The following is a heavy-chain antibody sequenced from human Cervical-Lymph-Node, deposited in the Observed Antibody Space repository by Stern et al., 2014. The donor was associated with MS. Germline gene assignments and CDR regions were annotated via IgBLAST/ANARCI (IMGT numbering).Heavy chain of an antibody. CDR2: INPGGVST. V-gene: IGHV1-46*01. Sequence: DQLVESGAEVKKPGASVKVSCQASGYTFTNYYMHWVRQAPGQGLEWMGIINPGGVSTRDAQKFQGRVTMTRDTSTSTVYMELSSLRSEDTAVYYCASLGSGWDFDYWGQGTLVTVSS. D-gene: IGHD6-19*01. CDR1: GYTFTNYY. CDR3: ASLGSGWDFDY. J-gene: IGHJ4*02.